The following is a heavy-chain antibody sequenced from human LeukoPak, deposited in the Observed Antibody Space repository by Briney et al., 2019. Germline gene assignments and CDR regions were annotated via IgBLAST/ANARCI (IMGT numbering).Heavy chain of an antibody. CDR2: FFYSGST. D-gene: IGHD4-17*01. CDR3: ARHGRTSYGMDV. V-gene: IGHV4-59*08. Sequence: PSETLSLTCTVSGVSIFSSYWSWIRQPPGKRLEWIGYFFYSGSTNYNPSLHSRVTISVDTSKNQFSLKLDSVTAADTAVYYCARHGRTSYGMDVWGQGTTVTVSS. J-gene: IGHJ6*02. CDR1: GVSIFSSY.